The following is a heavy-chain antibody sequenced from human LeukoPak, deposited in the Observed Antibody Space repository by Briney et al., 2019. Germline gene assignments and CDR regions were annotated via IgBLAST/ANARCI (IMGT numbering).Heavy chain of an antibody. D-gene: IGHD3-10*01. CDR1: GGSISSGSYY. CDR2: IYTSGST. Sequence: SETLSLTCTVSGGSISSGSYYWSWIRQPAGKGLEWIGRIYTSGSTNYNPSLKSRVTISVDTSKNQFSLKLSSVTAADTAVYYCARDTWFGAGRTFDYWGQGTLVTVSS. J-gene: IGHJ4*02. CDR3: ARDTWFGAGRTFDY. V-gene: IGHV4-61*02.